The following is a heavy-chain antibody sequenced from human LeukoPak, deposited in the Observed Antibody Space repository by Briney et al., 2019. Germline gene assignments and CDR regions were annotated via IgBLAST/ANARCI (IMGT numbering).Heavy chain of an antibody. J-gene: IGHJ4*02. V-gene: IGHV3-7*01. CDR1: GFTFSSYW. CDR2: IKQDGSEK. D-gene: IGHD3-3*01. Sequence: GGSLRLSCAASGFTFSSYWMSWVRQAPGKGLEWVANIKQDGSEKYYVDSVKGRFTISRDNAKNSLYLQMNSLRAEDTAVYYCARDYDFWSGYWGSKYYFDYWGQGTLVTVSS. CDR3: ARDYDFWSGYWGSKYYFDY.